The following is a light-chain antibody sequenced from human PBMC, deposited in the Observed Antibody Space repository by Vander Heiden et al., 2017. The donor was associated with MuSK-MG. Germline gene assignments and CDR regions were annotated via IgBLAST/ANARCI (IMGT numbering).Light chain of an antibody. CDR3: QQSDSTPRT. J-gene: IGKJ1*01. V-gene: IGKV1-39*01. CDR1: QSISSY. CDR2: AAS. Sequence: DIQITHSPSSLSASVGDRVTITCRASQSISSYLNWYQQNPGKTPKLLMYAASSLQSGVPSRFSGSGSATDFTLSISRMQPEDFATYYCQQSDSTPRTFGQGTKVEIK.